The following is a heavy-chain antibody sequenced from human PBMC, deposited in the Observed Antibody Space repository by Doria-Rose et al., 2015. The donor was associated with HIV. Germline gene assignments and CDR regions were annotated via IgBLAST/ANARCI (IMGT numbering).Heavy chain of an antibody. V-gene: IGHV2-26*01. J-gene: IGHJ4*02. D-gene: IGHD6-13*01. Sequence: ESGPVLVKPTETLTLTCTVSGVSLSSPGMGVSWIRQPPGKALAWLAHIFSDDERSYTTSLKSRLTISRGTSKSQVVLTMTDMDPVDTATYYCARIKSSRWYHKYYFDFWGQGTLVIVSA. CDR2: IFSDDER. CDR1: GVSLSSPGMG. CDR3: ARIKSSRWYHKYYFDF.